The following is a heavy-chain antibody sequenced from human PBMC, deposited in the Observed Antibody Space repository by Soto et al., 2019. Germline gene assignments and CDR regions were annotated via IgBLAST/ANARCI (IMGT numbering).Heavy chain of an antibody. V-gene: IGHV3-30*18. Sequence: GGSLRLSCAASGFTFSTYVMHWVRQAPGKGLEWVAVISYEGSNKYYADSVKGRFTISRDNSRNTLFMQMNSLRAEDAAVYYCAKGSVRQYSSSWYLGGMDVWGQGTTVTVSS. D-gene: IGHD6-13*01. CDR3: AKGSVRQYSSSWYLGGMDV. J-gene: IGHJ6*02. CDR2: ISYEGSNK. CDR1: GFTFSTYV.